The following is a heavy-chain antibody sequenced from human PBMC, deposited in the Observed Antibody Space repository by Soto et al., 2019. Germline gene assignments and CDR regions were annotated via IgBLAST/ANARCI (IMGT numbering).Heavy chain of an antibody. CDR1: GFTFSSYW. CDR3: ARCSSSESGYFIYLDAFDI. D-gene: IGHD3-3*01. CDR2: INSDGSST. V-gene: IGHV3-74*01. Sequence: GGSLRLSCAASGFTFSSYWMHWVRQAPGKGLVWVSRINSDGSSTSYADSVKGRFTISRDNAKNTLYLQMNSLRAEDTAVYYCARCSSSESGYFIYLDAFDIWGQGTMVTVSS. J-gene: IGHJ3*02.